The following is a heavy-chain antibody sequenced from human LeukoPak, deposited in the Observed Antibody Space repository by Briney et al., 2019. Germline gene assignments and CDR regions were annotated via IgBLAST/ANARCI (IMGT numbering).Heavy chain of an antibody. CDR3: ARDSFGNYAAY. CDR1: GFTFSSYA. Sequence: GGSLRLSCAASGFTFSSYAMSWVRQAPGKGLEWVSAISGSGGSTYYADSVKGRFTISRDNSKNTLYLQMNSLRAEDTAVYYCARDSFGNYAAYWGQGTLVTVSS. CDR2: ISGSGGST. D-gene: IGHD1-7*01. V-gene: IGHV3-23*01. J-gene: IGHJ4*02.